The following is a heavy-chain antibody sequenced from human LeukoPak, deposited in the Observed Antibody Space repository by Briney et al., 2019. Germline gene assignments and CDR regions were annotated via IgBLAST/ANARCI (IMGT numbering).Heavy chain of an antibody. CDR3: PENNPASFRGTRFAP. CDR1: GYSFTSFW. D-gene: IGHD1-14*01. Sequence: GESLKISCKGSGYSFTSFWIAWVRQMPGKGLEWMGIIYPGDSDTRYSPSFQGQVTISADKSVSTAYLQWSSLKASDTAMNSLPENNPASFRGTRFAPGGQGPLVTVSS. J-gene: IGHJ5*02. CDR2: IYPGDSDT. V-gene: IGHV5-51*01.